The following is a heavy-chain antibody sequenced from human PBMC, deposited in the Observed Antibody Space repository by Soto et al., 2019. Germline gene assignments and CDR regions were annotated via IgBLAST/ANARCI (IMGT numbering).Heavy chain of an antibody. J-gene: IGHJ4*02. Sequence: EVQLVESGGGLVQPGGSLRLSCAASGFTFSTYWMHWVRQAPGKGPVWVSRISSDGSVTDYAGSVKGRFTISRDNAKNTLYLQMNSLRAEDTALYYCASAMTSVGATPKGDYWGQGTLVTVSS. D-gene: IGHD1-26*01. CDR3: ASAMTSVGATPKGDY. CDR1: GFTFSTYW. CDR2: ISSDGSVT. V-gene: IGHV3-74*01.